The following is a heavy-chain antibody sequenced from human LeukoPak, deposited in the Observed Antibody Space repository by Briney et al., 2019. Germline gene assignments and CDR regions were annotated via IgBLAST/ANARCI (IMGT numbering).Heavy chain of an antibody. CDR1: GFTFNSYA. J-gene: IGHJ4*02. Sequence: PGGSLRLSCAASGFTFNSYAMSWVRQAPGKGLEWVSAIRGSGGGTYYADSVKGRFTISRDNSKNTLYLQMNSLRAEDTAVYYCARKYSTSWYVDYWGQGTLVTVSS. CDR3: ARKYSTSWYVDY. V-gene: IGHV3-23*01. CDR2: IRGSGGGT. D-gene: IGHD2-2*01.